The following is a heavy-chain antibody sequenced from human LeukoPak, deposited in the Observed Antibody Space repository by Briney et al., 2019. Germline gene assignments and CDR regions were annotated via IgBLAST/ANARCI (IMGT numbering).Heavy chain of an antibody. V-gene: IGHV4-39*07. J-gene: IGHJ4*02. Sequence: SETLSLTCTVSGGSISSSSYYWGWIRQPPGKGLEWIGSIYYSGSTYYNPSLKSRVTISVDTSKNQFSLKLSSVTAADTAVYYCARDLGEYYYDSSGPHFDYWGQGTLVTVSS. CDR2: IYYSGST. D-gene: IGHD3-22*01. CDR1: GGSISSSSYY. CDR3: ARDLGEYYYDSSGPHFDY.